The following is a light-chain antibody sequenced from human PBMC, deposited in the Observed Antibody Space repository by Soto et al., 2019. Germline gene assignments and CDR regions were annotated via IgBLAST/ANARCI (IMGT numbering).Light chain of an antibody. CDR2: GAS. Sequence: EIMITQSPATLSFSPGQTATLSCRASQSVSSYLAWYQRKAGQAPRLLIYGASNRATGIPERFSGSGSGTDFTLTISSLEPEDFAVYYCQQYGTSPITFGQGTRLEIK. J-gene: IGKJ5*01. V-gene: IGKV3-20*01. CDR1: QSVSSY. CDR3: QQYGTSPIT.